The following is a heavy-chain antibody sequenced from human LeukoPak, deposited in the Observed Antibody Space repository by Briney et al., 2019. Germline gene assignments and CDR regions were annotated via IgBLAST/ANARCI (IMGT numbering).Heavy chain of an antibody. J-gene: IGHJ4*02. V-gene: IGHV3-23*01. CDR2: ISGSGGST. CDR1: GFTFSSYA. Sequence: GGSLRLSCAASGFTFSSYAMSWVRQAPGKGLEWVSAISGSGGSTYYADSVKGRFTISRDNSKNTLYLQMNSLRAEDTAVYYCAKGKLAARPSGIHFDYWGQGTLVTVSS. D-gene: IGHD6-6*01. CDR3: AKGKLAARPSGIHFDY.